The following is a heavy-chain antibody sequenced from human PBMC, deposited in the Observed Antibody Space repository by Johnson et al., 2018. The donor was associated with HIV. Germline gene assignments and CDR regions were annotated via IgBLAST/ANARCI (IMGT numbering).Heavy chain of an antibody. Sequence: QVHLVESGGGVVQPGRSVRLSCAASGFIFSSYGMHWLRQAPGKGLEWVAVIWSDGSNKYYADSVKGRFTISRDNSKNTLFLQMNSLRADDTAMYYCATSTASDALDIWGQGTMVTVSS. D-gene: IGHD1-1*01. V-gene: IGHV3-33*01. J-gene: IGHJ3*02. CDR1: GFIFSSYG. CDR3: ATSTASDALDI. CDR2: IWSDGSNK.